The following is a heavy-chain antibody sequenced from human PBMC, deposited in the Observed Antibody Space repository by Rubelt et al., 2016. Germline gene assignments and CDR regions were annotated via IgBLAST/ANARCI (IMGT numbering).Heavy chain of an antibody. J-gene: IGHJ6*02. Sequence: QVQLVQSGAEVRKPGTSVKVSCQAYGVTFNRYVVSWVRQAPGQGLEWLGGIIPLSGKVTHAQKFQGRVTFTADSSTSAAWLELGSLRSDDTAVYYCANKKFGSCSRNSCYFAYGMDDVWGQGTAVTVSS. CDR2: IIPLSGKV. CDR3: ANKKFGSCSRNSCYFAYGMDDV. D-gene: IGHD2-15*01. CDR1: GVTFNRYV. V-gene: IGHV1-69*10.